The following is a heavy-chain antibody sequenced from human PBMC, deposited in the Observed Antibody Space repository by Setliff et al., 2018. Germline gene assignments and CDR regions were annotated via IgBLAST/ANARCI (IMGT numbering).Heavy chain of an antibody. Sequence: PGGSLRLSCAASGFTFSRYGMHWVRQPPGKGLEWVAVIYYDGSNTHYTDSVEGRFTISRDNSKNTLYLQMNSLGADDTAVYYCARGPGGYGDSLDYWGPGTLVTVSS. CDR2: IYYDGSNT. CDR3: ARGPGGYGDSLDY. D-gene: IGHD5-12*01. CDR1: GFTFSRYG. J-gene: IGHJ4*02. V-gene: IGHV3-33*01.